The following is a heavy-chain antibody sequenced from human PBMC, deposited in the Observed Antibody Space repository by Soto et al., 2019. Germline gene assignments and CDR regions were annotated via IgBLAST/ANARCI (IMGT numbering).Heavy chain of an antibody. V-gene: IGHV4-61*05. Sequence: SETLSLTCTVSGGSISSSSYYWGWLRQPPGKGLEWIGYIYYNGSINYNPSLKSRVTISVDTSKNQFSLKLNSVTAADTAVYYCARTYCSSTTCYDLFDSWGQGTLVTVSS. D-gene: IGHD2-2*01. CDR1: GGSISSSSYY. J-gene: IGHJ4*02. CDR3: ARTYCSSTTCYDLFDS. CDR2: IYYNGSI.